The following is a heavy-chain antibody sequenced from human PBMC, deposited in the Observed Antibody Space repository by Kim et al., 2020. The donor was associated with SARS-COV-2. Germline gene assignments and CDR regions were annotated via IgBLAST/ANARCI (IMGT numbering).Heavy chain of an antibody. CDR3: ARDTTRTYGMDV. CDR1: GFTVSTNY. V-gene: IGHV3-53*01. J-gene: IGHJ6*02. D-gene: IGHD1-1*01. Sequence: GGSLRLSCAASGFTVSTNYMSRVRQAPGKGLEWVSVIYSGGSTYYADSVKGRFTISRDNSKNTLYLQMNSLRAEDTAVYYCARDTTRTYGMDVWGQGTTVTVSS. CDR2: IYSGGST.